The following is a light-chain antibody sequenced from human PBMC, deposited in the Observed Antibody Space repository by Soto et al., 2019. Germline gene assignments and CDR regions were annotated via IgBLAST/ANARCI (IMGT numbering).Light chain of an antibody. V-gene: IGLV1-47*02. J-gene: IGLJ3*02. CDR3: AGWYDSMSGWV. Sequence: QSVLTQPPSASGTPGQRVTISCSGSSSNIGSYYIYWYQHFPGTAPKLLIYSTNRRPSGVPDSFSGSTSGTSASLAISGLRYEDEADYYCAGWYDSMSGWVFGGGTKLTVL. CDR2: STN. CDR1: SSNIGSYY.